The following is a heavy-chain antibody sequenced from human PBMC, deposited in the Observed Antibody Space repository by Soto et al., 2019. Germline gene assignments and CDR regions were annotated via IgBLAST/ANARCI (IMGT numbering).Heavy chain of an antibody. V-gene: IGHV4-59*01. D-gene: IGHD2-8*02. CDR3: ARSLAVPGANIDY. J-gene: IGHJ4*01. Sequence: SETLSLTCTVSGGSISGSYGSWNRQSPEKGEEWLGYGYYTGSTNYSPSLRSRVRISVDTSSYQFSLGLSSLTAPDTAVSFGARSLAVPGANIDYRGHGTPFTVPT. CDR1: GGSISGSY. CDR2: GYYTGST.